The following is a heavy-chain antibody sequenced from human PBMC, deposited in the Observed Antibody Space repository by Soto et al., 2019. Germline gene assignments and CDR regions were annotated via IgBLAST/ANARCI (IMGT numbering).Heavy chain of an antibody. V-gene: IGHV3-7*01. D-gene: IGHD1-26*01. J-gene: IGHJ3*02. Sequence: GGSLRLSCAASGFTFSSYWMSWVRQAPGKGLEWVANIKQDGSEKYYVDSVKGRFTISRDNAKNSLYLQMNSLRVEDTAVYYCARESPSPIGSSAFDIWGQGTMVTVSS. CDR1: GFTFSSYW. CDR2: IKQDGSEK. CDR3: ARESPSPIGSSAFDI.